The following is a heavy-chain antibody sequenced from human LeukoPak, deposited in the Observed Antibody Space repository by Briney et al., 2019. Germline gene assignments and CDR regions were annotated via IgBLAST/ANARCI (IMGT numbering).Heavy chain of an antibody. Sequence: GESLKISCKGSGYRFTNYWIGWVRQMPGKGLEWMGIIYPGDSDTRYSPSFQGQVTISADKSISTAYLQWSSLKASDTAMYYCARLFSRWSHYFDYWGQGTLVTVSS. D-gene: IGHD3-3*01. CDR2: IYPGDSDT. CDR3: ARLFSRWSHYFDY. CDR1: GYRFTNYW. J-gene: IGHJ4*02. V-gene: IGHV5-51*01.